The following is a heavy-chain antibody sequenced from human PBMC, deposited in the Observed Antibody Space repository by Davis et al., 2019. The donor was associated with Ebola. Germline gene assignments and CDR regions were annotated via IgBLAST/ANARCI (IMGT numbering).Heavy chain of an antibody. CDR3: AGGSDYTWGRDGY. CDR2: LFYSGST. J-gene: IGHJ4*02. V-gene: IGHV4-39*01. CDR1: SGSIRSSDYY. D-gene: IGHD4-11*01. Sequence: MPSETLSLTCTVSSGSIRSSDYYWGWIRQPPGKGLEWIGSLFYSGSTYYNPSLKSRITISVDTSRNQFSLKLSSVTAADTAVYYCAGGSDYTWGRDGYWGQGTLVTVSS.